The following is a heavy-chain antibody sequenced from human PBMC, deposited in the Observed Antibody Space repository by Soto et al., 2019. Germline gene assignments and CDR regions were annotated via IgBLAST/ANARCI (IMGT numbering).Heavy chain of an antibody. Sequence: ASVKVSCKASGGTFSSYTISWVRQAPGQGLEWMVRIIPILGIANYAQKFQGRVTIPADKSTSTAYMELSSLRSEDTAVYYCATGTAVQVDYWGQGTRVNVSS. CDR2: IIPILGIA. J-gene: IGHJ4*02. CDR3: ATGTAVQVDY. CDR1: GGTFSSYT. V-gene: IGHV1-69*02. D-gene: IGHD4-17*01.